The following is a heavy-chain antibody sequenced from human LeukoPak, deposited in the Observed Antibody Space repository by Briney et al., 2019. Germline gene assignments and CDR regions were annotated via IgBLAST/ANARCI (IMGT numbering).Heavy chain of an antibody. D-gene: IGHD6-19*01. Sequence: GGSLRLSCAASGFTFSSYGMSWVRQAPGKGLEWVSAISGSGGSTYYADSVKGRFTISRDNSKNTLYLQMNSLRAEDTAVYYCAKTYSSGWYRTGGAFDIWGQGTMVTVSS. J-gene: IGHJ3*02. CDR2: ISGSGGST. CDR3: AKTYSSGWYRTGGAFDI. V-gene: IGHV3-23*01. CDR1: GFTFSSYG.